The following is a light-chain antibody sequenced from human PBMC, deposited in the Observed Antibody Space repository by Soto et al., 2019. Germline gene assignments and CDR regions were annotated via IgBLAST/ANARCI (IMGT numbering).Light chain of an antibody. J-gene: IGLJ1*01. V-gene: IGLV2-23*02. CDR2: EVS. CDR1: SSDVGSYNF. CDR3: CSYSGSSAYV. Sequence: QSALTQPASVSGSPGQSFTISGTGTSSDVGSYNFVSWYQQHPGKAPKLMIYEVSKRPSGVSNRFSGSKSGNTASLTISGLQAEDESDYYCCSYSGSSAYVFGTGTKLTVL.